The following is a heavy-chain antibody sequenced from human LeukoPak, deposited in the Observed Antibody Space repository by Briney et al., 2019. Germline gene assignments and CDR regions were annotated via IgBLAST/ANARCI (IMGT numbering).Heavy chain of an antibody. CDR2: VYYSGST. J-gene: IGHJ3*02. D-gene: IGHD3-22*01. Sequence: SETLSLTCTVSGGSVSSDTYYWSWIRQPPGKGLECIGYVYYSGSTNYNPSLKTPVTMSVDTSKNQFSLKLSSVTAADTAVYYCARLNYYDSSGHYAFDIWGQGTMVTVSS. CDR3: ARLNYYDSSGHYAFDI. CDR1: GGSVSSDTYY. V-gene: IGHV4-61*01.